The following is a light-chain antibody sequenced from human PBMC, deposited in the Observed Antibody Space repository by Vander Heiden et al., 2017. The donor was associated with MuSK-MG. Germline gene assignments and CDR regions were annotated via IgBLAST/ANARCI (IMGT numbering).Light chain of an antibody. CDR3: QQYYSYPLT. V-gene: IGKV1-8*01. Sequence: IRMTPSPSSFSASTGDRVTITCRASQGISSYLAWYQQKPGKAPKLLIYAASTLQSGVPSRFSGSGSGTDFTLTISCLQSEDFATYYCQQYYSYPLTFGGGTKVEIK. CDR1: QGISSY. J-gene: IGKJ4*01. CDR2: AAS.